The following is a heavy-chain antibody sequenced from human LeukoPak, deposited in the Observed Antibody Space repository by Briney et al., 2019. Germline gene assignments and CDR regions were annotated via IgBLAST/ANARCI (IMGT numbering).Heavy chain of an antibody. CDR1: GASFNTGDYY. Sequence: TSQTLSLTCIVSGASFNTGDYYWNWIRQHPGKGLEWIGYIYNSGSTYYNPSLKSRVTISVDTSKDHFSLRLTSVTAADSAVYYCARGAPPDSWGQGTLVTVSS. CDR2: IYNSGST. J-gene: IGHJ4*02. CDR3: ARGAPPDS. V-gene: IGHV4-31*03.